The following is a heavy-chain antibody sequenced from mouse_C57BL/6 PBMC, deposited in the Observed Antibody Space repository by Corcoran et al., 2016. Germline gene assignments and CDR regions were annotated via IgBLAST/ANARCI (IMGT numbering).Heavy chain of an antibody. CDR3: VRDSNWFFDV. CDR1: GYTFTSYG. Sequence: QIQLVQSGPELKKPGETVKISCKASGYTFTSYGMTWVKQAPGTGLKWMGWINTYSGVPSYGDDFKGRFAFFLDTSASTAYLQISNLKNEDTSTYFCVRDSNWFFDVWGTATTVTVSS. J-gene: IGHJ1*03. V-gene: IGHV9-3*01. CDR2: INTYSGVP.